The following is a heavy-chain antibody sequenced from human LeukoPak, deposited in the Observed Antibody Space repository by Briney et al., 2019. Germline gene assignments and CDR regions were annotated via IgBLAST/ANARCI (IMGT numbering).Heavy chain of an antibody. J-gene: IGHJ4*02. D-gene: IGHD5-12*01. Sequence: SQTLSLTCTISGDSVSSAWNWIRQSPSRALEWLGRTYYRSKWYTDYAVSVKGRVSINPDTSKNQLSLQLSSVTPEDTAVYYCARGWLRSGFDLWGQGTLVTVSS. CDR1: GDSVSSA. CDR2: TYYRSKWYT. V-gene: IGHV6-1*01. CDR3: ARGWLRSGFDL.